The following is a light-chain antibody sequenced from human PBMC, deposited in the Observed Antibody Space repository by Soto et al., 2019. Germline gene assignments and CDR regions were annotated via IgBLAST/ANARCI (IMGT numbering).Light chain of an antibody. CDR3: QQSYSTPRT. CDR2: AAS. J-gene: IGKJ1*01. CDR1: QSISSY. Sequence: DIQMTQSPSSLSASVGDRVTITCRASQSISSYLNWYQQKPGKAPKLLIYAASSLQSGVPSRFSGSGSGTEFTLTISSLQPDDFAAYYCQQSYSTPRTFGPRTKVEIK. V-gene: IGKV1-39*01.